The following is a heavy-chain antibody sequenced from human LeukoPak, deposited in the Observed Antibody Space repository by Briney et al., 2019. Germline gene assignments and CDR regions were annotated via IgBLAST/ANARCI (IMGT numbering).Heavy chain of an antibody. D-gene: IGHD3-22*01. CDR2: IYYSGST. CDR3: ARGSSGYMYYFDY. CDR1: GGSISSHY. Sequence: SETLSLTCTVSGGSISSHYWSWIRQPPGKGLEWIGYIYYSGSTNYNPSLKSRVTISVDTSKNQFSLKLSSVTAADTAVYYCARGSSGYMYYFDYWGQGTLVTVSS. V-gene: IGHV4-59*11. J-gene: IGHJ4*02.